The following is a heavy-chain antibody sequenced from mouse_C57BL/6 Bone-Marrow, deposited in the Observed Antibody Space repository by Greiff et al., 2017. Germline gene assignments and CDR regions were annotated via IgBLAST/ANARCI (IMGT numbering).Heavy chain of an antibody. Sequence: QVQLQQSGAELAKPGASVKLSCKASGYTFTSYWMHWVKQRPGRGLEWIGYINPSSGYTKYNQKFKDKATLTADKSSSTAYMQLSSLTYEDSAVYYCASASYDYPFDYWGQGTTLTVSS. CDR2: INPSSGYT. CDR1: GYTFTSYW. D-gene: IGHD2-4*01. J-gene: IGHJ2*01. CDR3: ASASYDYPFDY. V-gene: IGHV1-7*01.